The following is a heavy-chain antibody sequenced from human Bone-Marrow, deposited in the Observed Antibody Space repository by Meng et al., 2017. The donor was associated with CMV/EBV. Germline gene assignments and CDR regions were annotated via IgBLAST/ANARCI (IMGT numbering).Heavy chain of an antibody. CDR1: GFTFSSYW. CDR3: ARESPLEWLLSFYFDY. V-gene: IGHV3-7*01. D-gene: IGHD3-3*01. J-gene: IGHJ4*02. CDR2: IKQDGSEK. Sequence: GGSLRLSCAASGFTFSSYWMSWVRQAPGKGLEWVANIKQDGSEKYYVDSVKGRFTISRDNAKNSLYLQMNSLRAEDTAVYYCARESPLEWLLSFYFDYWGPGTLVTVSS.